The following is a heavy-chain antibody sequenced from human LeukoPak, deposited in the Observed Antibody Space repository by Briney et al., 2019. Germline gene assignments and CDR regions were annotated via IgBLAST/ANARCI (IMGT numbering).Heavy chain of an antibody. Sequence: SETLSLTCTVSGGSISSYYWSWIRQPPGKGLEWIGYIYYSGSTNYNPSLKSRVTISVDTSKNQFSLKLSSVTAADTAVYYCARGGELWFGRTGDFDCWGQGTLVTVSS. CDR1: GGSISSYY. CDR3: ARGGELWFGRTGDFDC. V-gene: IGHV4-59*01. CDR2: IYYSGST. J-gene: IGHJ4*02. D-gene: IGHD3-10*01.